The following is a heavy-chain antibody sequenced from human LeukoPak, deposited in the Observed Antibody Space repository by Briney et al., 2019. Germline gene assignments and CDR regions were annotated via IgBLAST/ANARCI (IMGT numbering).Heavy chain of an antibody. J-gene: IGHJ6*03. CDR2: ISSNGGST. D-gene: IGHD2-2*02. V-gene: IGHV3-64*01. Sequence: GGSPRLSCAASGFTFSSYATHWVRQAPGKGLEYVSAISSNGGSTYYANSVKGRFAISRDNSKNTLYLQMGSLRAEDMAVYYCATGDCRSTSCYTDYYFYYMDVWGKGTTVTVSS. CDR1: GFTFSSYA. CDR3: ATGDCRSTSCYTDYYFYYMDV.